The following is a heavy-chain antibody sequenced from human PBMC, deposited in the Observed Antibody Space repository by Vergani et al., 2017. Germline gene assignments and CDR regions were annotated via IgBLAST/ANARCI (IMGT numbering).Heavy chain of an antibody. Sequence: EVQLVQSGAEVKKPGESLKISCQGSGYSITNYWIACVRQRPGKGLEWMGIIYAGDSDVRYSPSFHGQVTMSVDKSLSTAYLQWSSLKASDTATYYCAKTHDFSSLYSSYNWFDPWGQGTQVTVSS. CDR2: IYAGDSDV. J-gene: IGHJ5*02. CDR1: GYSITNYW. CDR3: AKTHDFSSLYSSYNWFDP. V-gene: IGHV5-51*03. D-gene: IGHD3-3*01.